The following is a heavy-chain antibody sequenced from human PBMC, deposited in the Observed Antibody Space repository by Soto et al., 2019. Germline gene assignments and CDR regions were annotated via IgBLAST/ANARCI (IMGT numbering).Heavy chain of an antibody. CDR3: ARQIYDSDTGPNFQYYFDS. CDR1: GYSFAGYW. CDR2: IDPSDSQT. J-gene: IGHJ4*02. D-gene: IGHD3-22*01. V-gene: IGHV5-10-1*01. Sequence: PGESLKISCKGSGYSFAGYWITWVRQKPGKGLEWMGRIDPSDSQTYYSPSFRGHVTISATKSITTVFLQWSSLRTSDTAMYYCARQIYDSDTGPNFQYYFDSWGQGTPVTVSS.